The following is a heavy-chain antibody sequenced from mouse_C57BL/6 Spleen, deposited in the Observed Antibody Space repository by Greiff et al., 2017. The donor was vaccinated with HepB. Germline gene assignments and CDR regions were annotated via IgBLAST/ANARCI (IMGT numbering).Heavy chain of an antibody. CDR1: GYTFTGYW. Sequence: VQLQQSGAELMKPGASVKLSCKATGYTFTGYWIEWVKQRPGHGLEWIGEILPGSGSTNYNEKFKGKATLTADTSSNTAYMQLSSLTTEDSAIYYCASGPAMDYWGQGTSVTVSS. CDR2: ILPGSGST. J-gene: IGHJ4*01. CDR3: ASGPAMDY. V-gene: IGHV1-9*01.